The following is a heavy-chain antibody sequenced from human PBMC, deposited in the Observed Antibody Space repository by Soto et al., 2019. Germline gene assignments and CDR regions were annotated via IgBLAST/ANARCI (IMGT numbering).Heavy chain of an antibody. V-gene: IGHV4-34*01. CDR2: INHSGST. Sequence: QVQLQQWGAGLLKPSETLSLTCAVYGGSFSGYYWSWIRQPPGKGLEWIGEINHSGSTNYNPSLKSRVTISVDTSKNQSSLKLSSVTAADTAVYYCARGGHFDLWGRGTLVTVSS. CDR1: GGSFSGYY. CDR3: ARGGHFDL. J-gene: IGHJ2*01.